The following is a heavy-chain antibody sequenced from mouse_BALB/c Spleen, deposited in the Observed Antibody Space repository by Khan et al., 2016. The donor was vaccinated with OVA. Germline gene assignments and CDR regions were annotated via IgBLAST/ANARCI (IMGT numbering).Heavy chain of an antibody. J-gene: IGHJ3*01. V-gene: IGHV5-9-3*01. CDR2: ISSDGYYT. Sequence: EVELVESGGGLVKPGGSLKLSCAASGFTFSSYAMSWVRQTPEKRLEWVATISSDGYYTYYPDNVTGRFTISRGNAKNTLYLQMSSLRSEDTAMYYCARSAYGNFAYWGQGTLVTVSA. CDR1: GFTFSSYA. CDR3: ARSAYGNFAY. D-gene: IGHD2-1*01.